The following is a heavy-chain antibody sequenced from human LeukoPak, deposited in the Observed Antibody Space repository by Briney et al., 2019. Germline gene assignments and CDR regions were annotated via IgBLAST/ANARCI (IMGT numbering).Heavy chain of an antibody. CDR3: VTMVRGGTDAFDI. CDR2: IIPIFGTA. CDR1: GGTFSSYA. Sequence: GASVKVSCKSSGGTFSSYAIIWVRQAPGQGLEWMGGIIPIFGTANYAQKFQGRVTITADESTSTAYMELSSLRSEDTAVYYCVTMVRGGTDAFDIWGQGTMVTVSS. V-gene: IGHV1-69*01. J-gene: IGHJ3*02. D-gene: IGHD3-10*01.